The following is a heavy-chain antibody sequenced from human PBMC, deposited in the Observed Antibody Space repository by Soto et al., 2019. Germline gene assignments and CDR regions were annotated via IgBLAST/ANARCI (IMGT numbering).Heavy chain of an antibody. CDR2: IHSSGST. CDR3: AREDRNYGDYDY. D-gene: IGHD4-17*01. J-gene: IGHJ4*02. CDR1: SDSISNYY. V-gene: IGHV4-59*12. Sequence: PSETLSLTCTVSSDSISNYYWSWIRQPPGKGLEWIGYIHSSGSTDYNPSLKSRVSISGDTSKSQFSLKLSSVTAADTAVYYCAREDRNYGDYDYWGQGTLVTVSS.